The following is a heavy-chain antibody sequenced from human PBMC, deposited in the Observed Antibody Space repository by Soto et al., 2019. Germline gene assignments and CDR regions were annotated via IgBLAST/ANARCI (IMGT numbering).Heavy chain of an antibody. J-gene: IGHJ6*03. CDR1: GFTFSSYS. CDR2: ISSSSSYI. V-gene: IGHV3-21*01. CDR3: ARVYCSGGSCPPPYYYYYYMDV. D-gene: IGHD2-15*01. Sequence: GGSLRLSCAASGFTFSSYSMNWVRQAPGKGLEWVSSISSSSSYIYYADSVKGRFTISRNNAKNSLYLQMNSLRAEDTAVHYCARVYCSGGSCPPPYYYYYYMDVWGKGTTVTVSS.